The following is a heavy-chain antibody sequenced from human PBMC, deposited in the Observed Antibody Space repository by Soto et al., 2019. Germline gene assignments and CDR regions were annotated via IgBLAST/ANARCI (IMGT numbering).Heavy chain of an antibody. J-gene: IGHJ5*02. CDR2: INHSGST. CDR3: ARGGGSSSEPNWFDP. V-gene: IGHV4-34*01. Sequence: SETLSLTCAVYGGSFSGYYWSWIRQPPGKGLEWIGEINHSGSTNYNPSLKSRVTISVDTSKNQFSLKLSSVTAADTAVYYCARGGGSSSEPNWFDPWGQGTLVTVSS. D-gene: IGHD6-13*01. CDR1: GGSFSGYY.